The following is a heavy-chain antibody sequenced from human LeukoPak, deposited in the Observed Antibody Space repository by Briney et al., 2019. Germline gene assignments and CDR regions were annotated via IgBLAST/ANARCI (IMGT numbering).Heavy chain of an antibody. J-gene: IGHJ6*04. Sequence: PGGSLRLSCAASGFTFSSYWIHWVRQTPGKGLVWVSRISDDGSSTSYADSVKGRFTISRDNAKNSLYLQMNSLRAEDTAVYYCAELGITMIGGVWGKGTTVTISS. CDR2: ISDDGSST. V-gene: IGHV3-74*01. CDR3: AELGITMIGGV. CDR1: GFTFSSYW. D-gene: IGHD3-10*02.